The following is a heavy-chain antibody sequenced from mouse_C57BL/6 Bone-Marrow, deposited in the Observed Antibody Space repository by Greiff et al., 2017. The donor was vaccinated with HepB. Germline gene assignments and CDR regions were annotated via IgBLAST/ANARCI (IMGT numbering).Heavy chain of an antibody. J-gene: IGHJ2*01. CDR3: ARAVVPDG. CDR1: GYTFTSYW. V-gene: IGHV1-50*01. CDR2: IDPSDSYT. Sequence: QVPLQQPGPELVKPGASVKLSCKASGYTFTSYWMQWVQQRPGQGLEWIGEIDPSDSYTNYNQKFKGKATLTVAPSSSTAYMQLSSLTSEDSAVYDCARAVVPDGWGQGTTLTVTS. D-gene: IGHD1-1*01.